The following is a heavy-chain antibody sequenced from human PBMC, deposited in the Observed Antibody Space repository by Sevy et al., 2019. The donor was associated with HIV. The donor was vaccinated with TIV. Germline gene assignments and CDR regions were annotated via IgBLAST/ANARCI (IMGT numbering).Heavy chain of an antibody. Sequence: GGSLRLSCAASGFRFSNYAMSWVRLAPGKGLEWVSAVTGIGDSTYYADSVKGRFTISRDNSKNTLYVEMNSLRAEDTAVYYCAKGPSGSRVPSLDGWGQGTLVTVSS. J-gene: IGHJ4*02. CDR3: AKGPSGSRVPSLDG. V-gene: IGHV3-23*01. CDR2: VTGIGDST. CDR1: GFRFSNYA. D-gene: IGHD1-26*01.